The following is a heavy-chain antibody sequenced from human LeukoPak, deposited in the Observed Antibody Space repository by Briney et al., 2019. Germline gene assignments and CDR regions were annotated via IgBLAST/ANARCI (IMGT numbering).Heavy chain of an antibody. CDR2: ISYDGSNK. V-gene: IGHV3-30-3*01. CDR1: GFTFSSYA. Sequence: PGGSLRLSCAASGFTFSSYAMHWVHQAPGKGLEWVAVISYDGSNKYYADSVKGRFTISRDNSKNTLYLQMNSLRAEDTAVYYCAREGITMVRGVTYFDYWGQGTLVTVSS. J-gene: IGHJ4*02. CDR3: AREGITMVRGVTYFDY. D-gene: IGHD3-10*01.